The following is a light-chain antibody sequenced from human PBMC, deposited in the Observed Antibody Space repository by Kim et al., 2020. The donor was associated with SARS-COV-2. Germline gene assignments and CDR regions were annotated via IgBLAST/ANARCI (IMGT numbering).Light chain of an antibody. Sequence: SYELTQPPSLSVAPGKTARITCVGNNIGSKSVHWYRQKTGQAPVVVMCFDSDRPSGIPERFSDSNSGNTATLTISGVEAGDEADYYCQVWDTSSDHHYVFGTGTKVTVL. CDR3: QVWDTSSDHHYV. CDR2: FDS. J-gene: IGLJ1*01. V-gene: IGLV3-21*04. CDR1: NIGSKS.